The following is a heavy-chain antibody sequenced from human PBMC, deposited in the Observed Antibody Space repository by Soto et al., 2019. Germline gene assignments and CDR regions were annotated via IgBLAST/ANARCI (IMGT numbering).Heavy chain of an antibody. V-gene: IGHV3-30*18. J-gene: IGHJ4*02. Sequence: QVQLVESGGGVVQPGRSLRLSCAASGFTFRSYGLHWVRQAPGKGLEWVAVISHDGSKTYYTGFVEGRFTISRDNFKNTLYLQMDSLRTEDTGMYYCAKGDLDTSMAMAFDNWGQGTLVTVSS. CDR1: GFTFRSYG. D-gene: IGHD5-18*01. CDR2: ISHDGSKT. CDR3: AKGDLDTSMAMAFDN.